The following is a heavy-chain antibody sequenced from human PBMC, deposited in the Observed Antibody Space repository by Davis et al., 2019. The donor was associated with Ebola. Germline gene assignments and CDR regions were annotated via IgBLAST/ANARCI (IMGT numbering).Heavy chain of an antibody. V-gene: IGHV3-48*01. CDR3: ASTGYYYYYGMDV. Sequence: GGSLRLSCAASGFTFKTYAMNWVRQAPGKGLEWVSYINSRSDTIYYADSVKGRFTISRHNSKNTLYLQMNSLRAEDTAVYYCASTGYYYYYGMDVWGQGTTVTVSS. J-gene: IGHJ6*02. CDR1: GFTFKTYA. CDR2: INSRSDTI.